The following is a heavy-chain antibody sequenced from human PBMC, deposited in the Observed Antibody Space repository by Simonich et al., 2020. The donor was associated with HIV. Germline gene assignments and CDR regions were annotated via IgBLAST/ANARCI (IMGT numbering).Heavy chain of an antibody. CDR2: IYYYGST. CDR1: GGSIRSSSYY. D-gene: IGHD6-19*01. V-gene: IGHV4-39*01. Sequence: QLQLQESGPGLVKPSETLSLTCTVSGGSIRSSSYYWGWIRQPPGKGLAWIGSIYYYGSTSYHPSLKSRVTIAVDTPKNQFSLRLTSLTAADTAVYYCARRGRIAVTGYYFDYWGQGTLVTVSS. J-gene: IGHJ4*02. CDR3: ARRGRIAVTGYYFDY.